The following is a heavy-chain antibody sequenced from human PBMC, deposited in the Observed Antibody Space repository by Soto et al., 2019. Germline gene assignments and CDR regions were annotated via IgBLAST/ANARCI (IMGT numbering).Heavy chain of an antibody. CDR2: ISYDGSNK. Sequence: QVQLVESGGGVVQPGGSLRLSCAASGFTFSTHAMHWVRQAPGKGLEWVAVISYDGSNKYYADSVKGRFTISRDSSKNTRYLQMNSLRVEDTAVYYCARDSDPRMVREVITDDFDYWGQGTLVTVSA. CDR3: ARDSDPRMVREVITDDFDY. D-gene: IGHD3-10*01. V-gene: IGHV3-30-3*01. CDR1: GFTFSTHA. J-gene: IGHJ4*02.